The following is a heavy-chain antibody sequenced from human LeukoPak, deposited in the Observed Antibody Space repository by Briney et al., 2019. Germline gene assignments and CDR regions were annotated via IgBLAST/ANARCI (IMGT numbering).Heavy chain of an antibody. Sequence: KPSETLSLTCTVSGGSISSSNYYWGWIRQPPGKGLEWIGNIYYSGSTYYKPSLKTRVTISVDTSKSQFSLKLTSVTAADTAVYYCARHASVDGNWPRPLDYWGQGSLVTVSS. J-gene: IGHJ4*02. V-gene: IGHV4-39*01. CDR1: GGSISSSNYY. CDR3: ARHASVDGNWPRPLDY. D-gene: IGHD6-19*01. CDR2: IYYSGST.